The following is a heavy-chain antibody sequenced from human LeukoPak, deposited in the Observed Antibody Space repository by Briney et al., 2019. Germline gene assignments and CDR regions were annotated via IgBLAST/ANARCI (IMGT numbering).Heavy chain of an antibody. J-gene: IGHJ6*02. CDR3: ARDSVYDFWSGYYMVYYGMDV. CDR1: GFTFSSYA. CDR2: ISYDGSNK. Sequence: GGSLRLSCAASGFTFSSYAMHWVRQAPGKGLEWVAVISYDGSNKYYADSVKGRFTISRDNSKNTLYLQMNSLRAEDTAVYYCARDSVYDFWSGYYMVYYGMDVWGQGTTVTVSS. D-gene: IGHD3-3*01. V-gene: IGHV3-30*04.